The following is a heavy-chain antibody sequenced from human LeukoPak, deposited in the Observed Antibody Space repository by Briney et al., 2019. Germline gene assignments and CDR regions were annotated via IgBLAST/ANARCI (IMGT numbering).Heavy chain of an antibody. J-gene: IGHJ6*03. CDR1: GGSISSHD. CDR3: GRDALVGYFSYYYMDV. V-gene: IGHV4-59*11. D-gene: IGHD2-15*01. CDR2: ISNSGST. Sequence: SETLSLTCTVSGGSISSHDWTWIRQSPGKGLEWIGDISNSGSTSYNPSLKSRVTISIDTSKNQFSLKLSSVTAADPAVYYCGRDALVGYFSYYYMDVWGKGPTVTVSS.